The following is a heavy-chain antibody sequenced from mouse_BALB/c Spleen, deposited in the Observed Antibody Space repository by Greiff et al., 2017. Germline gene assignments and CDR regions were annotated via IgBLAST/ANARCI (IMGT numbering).Heavy chain of an antibody. D-gene: IGHD1-1*01. CDR3: ASPYYGSSGGAMDY. CDR2: IDPANGNT. Sequence: VQLQQSGAELVKPGASVKLSCTASGFNIKDTYMHWVKQRPEQGLEWIGRIDPANGNTKYDPKFQGKATITADTSSNTAYLQLSSLTSEDTAVYYCASPYYGSSGGAMDYWGQGTSVTVSS. V-gene: IGHV14-3*02. CDR1: GFNIKDTY. J-gene: IGHJ4*01.